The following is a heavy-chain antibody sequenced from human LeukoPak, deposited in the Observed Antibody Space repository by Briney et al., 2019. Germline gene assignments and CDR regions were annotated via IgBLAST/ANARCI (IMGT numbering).Heavy chain of an antibody. CDR3: ARAPPEMITFGYVDY. CDR1: GYTFTSYG. CDR2: ISAYNGNT. D-gene: IGHD3-16*01. V-gene: IGHV1-18*01. J-gene: IGHJ4*02. Sequence: GASVKVSCKASGYTFTSYGISWVRQAPGQGLEWMGWISAYNGNTNYAQKLQGRVTMTTDTSTSTAYMELRSLRSDDTAVYYCARAPPEMITFGYVDYWGQGTLVTVSS.